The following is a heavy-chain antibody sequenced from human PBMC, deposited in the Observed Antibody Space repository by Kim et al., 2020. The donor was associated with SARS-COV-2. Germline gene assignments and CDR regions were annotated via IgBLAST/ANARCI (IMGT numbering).Heavy chain of an antibody. CDR3: ARGKVRDRSPNGFDP. CDR1: GGSISSSSYY. J-gene: IGHJ5*02. V-gene: IGHV4-39*07. D-gene: IGHD2-15*01. Sequence: SETLSLTCTVSGGSISSSSYYWGWIRQPPGKGLEWIGSIYYSGSTYYNPSLKSRVTISVDTSKNQFSLKLSSVTAADTAVYYCARGKVRDRSPNGFDPWGQGTLVTVSS. CDR2: IYYSGST.